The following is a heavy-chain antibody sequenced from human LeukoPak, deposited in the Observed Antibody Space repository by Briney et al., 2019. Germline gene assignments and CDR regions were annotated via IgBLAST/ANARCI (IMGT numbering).Heavy chain of an antibody. D-gene: IGHD3-10*01. CDR3: ARYPAGGPFDY. J-gene: IGHJ4*02. CDR2: IYTSGST. Sequence: SETLSLTCTVSGGSISSGSYYWSWIRQPAGKGLECIGRIYTSGSTYYNPPLKSRVTISVDTSKNQFSLKLSSVTAADTAVYYCARYPAGGPFDYWGQGTLITVSS. CDR1: GGSISSGSYY. V-gene: IGHV4-61*02.